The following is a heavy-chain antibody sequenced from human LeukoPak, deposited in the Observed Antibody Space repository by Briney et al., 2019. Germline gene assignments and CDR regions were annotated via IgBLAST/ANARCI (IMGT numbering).Heavy chain of an antibody. D-gene: IGHD3-10*01. CDR2: IYHSGST. CDR3: ARCAMVRGVAFDF. J-gene: IGHJ4*02. CDR1: GGSISSSKW. V-gene: IGHV4-4*02. Sequence: SGSLSLTCAVSGGSISSSKWWSWVRQPPGKGGGWCGEIYHSGSTNYKPSLKSRVTISADTPKNQFSLKLSSVTAAGTGVYDWARCAMVRGVAFDFWGQGNLVTVSS.